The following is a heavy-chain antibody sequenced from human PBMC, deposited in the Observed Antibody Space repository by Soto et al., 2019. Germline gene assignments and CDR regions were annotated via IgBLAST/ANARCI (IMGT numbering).Heavy chain of an antibody. CDR1: GYTFTGYY. J-gene: IGHJ4*02. Sequence: ASVKVSCKASGYTFTGYYMHWVRQAPGQGLEWMGWINPNSGGTNYAHKFQGRVTMTRDTSISTSYMELSRLRSDDTAVYYCARECCSGGSCYSGDYWGQGTLVTVSS. V-gene: IGHV1-2*02. D-gene: IGHD2-15*01. CDR3: ARECCSGGSCYSGDY. CDR2: INPNSGGT.